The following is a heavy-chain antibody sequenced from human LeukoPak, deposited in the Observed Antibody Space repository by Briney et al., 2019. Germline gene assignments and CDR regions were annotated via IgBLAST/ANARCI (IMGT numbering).Heavy chain of an antibody. J-gene: IGHJ4*02. CDR2: IYHSGST. CDR1: GYSISSGYY. V-gene: IGHV4-38-2*02. D-gene: IGHD4-17*01. Sequence: SETLSLTCTVSGYSISSGYYWGWIRQPPGKGLEWIGSIYHSGSTYYNPSLKSRVTISVDTSKNQFSLKLTSVTAADTAVYYCAAYGEPPFDYWGQGTLVTVSS. CDR3: AAYGEPPFDY.